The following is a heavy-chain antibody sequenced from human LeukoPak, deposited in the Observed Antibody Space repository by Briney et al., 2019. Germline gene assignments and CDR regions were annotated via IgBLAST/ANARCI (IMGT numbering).Heavy chain of an antibody. D-gene: IGHD2-15*01. CDR1: GFSFSSYN. J-gene: IGHJ4*02. Sequence: GGSLRLSCAASGFSFSSYNMNWVRQAPGKGLEWVSSITSSSSYTFYADSVKGRFTISRDNARNSLYLQMNSLRAEDTAVYYCAKIMALYCSGGSCNEIDYWGQGTLVTVSS. V-gene: IGHV3-21*04. CDR3: AKIMALYCSGGSCNEIDY. CDR2: ITSSSSYT.